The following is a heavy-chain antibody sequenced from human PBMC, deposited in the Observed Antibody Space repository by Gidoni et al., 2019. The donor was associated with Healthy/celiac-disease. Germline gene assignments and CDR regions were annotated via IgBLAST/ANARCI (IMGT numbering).Heavy chain of an antibody. Sequence: EVQLLESGGGLVQPGGSLGLSCAAAGFTFSSYAMSWVRQAPGKGLEWVSGISGSGGSTYYADSVKGRFTIYKDNSKNTLYLQMNSLRAEDTAVYYCAKDQVATGTPDAFDIWGQGTMVTVSS. CDR2: ISGSGGST. CDR1: GFTFSSYA. D-gene: IGHD1-1*01. V-gene: IGHV3-23*01. CDR3: AKDQVATGTPDAFDI. J-gene: IGHJ3*02.